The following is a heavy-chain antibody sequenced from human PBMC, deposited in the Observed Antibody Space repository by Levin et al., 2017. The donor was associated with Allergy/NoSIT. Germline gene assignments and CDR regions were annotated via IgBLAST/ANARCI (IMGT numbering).Heavy chain of an antibody. CDR1: DGSISSSSYY. Sequence: SETLSLTCTVSDGSISSSSYYWGWIRQPPGKGLEWIGSFYYSGSTHYNPSLKSRVTMSVDTSRNQFSLKLSSVTAADTAVYYCARRVRITIRRNPAYSLRDYWGQGTLVTVSS. CDR2: FYYSGST. V-gene: IGHV4-39*01. D-gene: IGHD2-15*01. J-gene: IGHJ4*02. CDR3: ARRVRITIRRNPAYSLRDY.